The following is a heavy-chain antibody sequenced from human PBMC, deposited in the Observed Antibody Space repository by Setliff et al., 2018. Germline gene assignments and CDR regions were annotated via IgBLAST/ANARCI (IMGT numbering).Heavy chain of an antibody. CDR1: GGSISSYY. CDR2: IYTSGST. CDR3: ARDLGHGGDSDY. V-gene: IGHV4-4*07. Sequence: SETLSLTCTVSGGSISSYYWSWIRQPAGKGLEWIGRIYTSGSTYYNPSLKSRVTISVDTSKNQVSLKLNSVTATDTAVYYCARDLGHGGDSDYWGQGILVTVSS. J-gene: IGHJ4*02. D-gene: IGHD2-21*02.